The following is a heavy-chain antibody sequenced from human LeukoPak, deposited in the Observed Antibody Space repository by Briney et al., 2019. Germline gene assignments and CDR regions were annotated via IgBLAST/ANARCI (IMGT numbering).Heavy chain of an antibody. V-gene: IGHV1-46*02. J-gene: IGHJ5*02. D-gene: IGHD1-14*01. CDR2: INPSGDGT. CDR3: AKETSKTGRFDP. CDR1: GYTFNTNY. Sequence: ASVKVSCKASGYTFNTNYIHWVRQAPGQGLEWIGVINPSGDGTSYPQKFQGRVTLARDTSTSTIYMELSSLRSEDTAIYYCAKETSKTGRFDPWGQGTLVTVSS.